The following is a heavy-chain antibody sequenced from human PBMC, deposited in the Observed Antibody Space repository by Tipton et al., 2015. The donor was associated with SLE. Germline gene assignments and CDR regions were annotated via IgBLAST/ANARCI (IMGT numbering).Heavy chain of an antibody. V-gene: IGHV3-11*06. J-gene: IGHJ6*02. Sequence: SLRLSCAASGFTFSDYYMSWIRQAPGKGLEWVSSISSSSSYIYYADSVKGRFTISRDNAKNSLYLQMNSLRAEDTAVYYCAGDGVVVAATEPYYYYGMDVWGQGTTVTVSS. CDR1: GFTFSDYY. CDR3: AGDGVVVAATEPYYYYGMDV. CDR2: ISSSSSYI. D-gene: IGHD2-15*01.